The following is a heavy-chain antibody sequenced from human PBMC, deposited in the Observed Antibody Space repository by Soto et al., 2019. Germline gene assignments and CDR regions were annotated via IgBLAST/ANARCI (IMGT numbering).Heavy chain of an antibody. Sequence: SETLSLTCTVSGGSISSGGYYWSWISQHPGKGLEWIGNVYYGGSTYYNPSLKSRVTISVETSKSQFSLKLSSVTAADTAVYYCAGGDYYHSSGYYFYYYTMDVWGQGTTVTVSS. D-gene: IGHD3-22*01. CDR3: AGGDYYHSSGYYFYYYTMDV. CDR2: VYYGGST. CDR1: GGSISSGGYY. V-gene: IGHV4-39*01. J-gene: IGHJ6*02.